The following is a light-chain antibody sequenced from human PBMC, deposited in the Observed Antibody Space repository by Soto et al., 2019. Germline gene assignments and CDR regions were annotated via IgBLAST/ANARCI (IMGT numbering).Light chain of an antibody. V-gene: IGKV3-20*01. CDR2: GAS. CDR1: QSIISSY. CDR3: QHYGSSPWT. J-gene: IGKJ1*01. Sequence: DIVLTHSPGTLSLSPLERATLSFRSSQSIISSYFAWYQQKPGQTPRLLIYGASRRATGIPDRFSGSGSGTDFTLTISRLEPEDFAVYYCQHYGSSPWTFGQGTKVDIK.